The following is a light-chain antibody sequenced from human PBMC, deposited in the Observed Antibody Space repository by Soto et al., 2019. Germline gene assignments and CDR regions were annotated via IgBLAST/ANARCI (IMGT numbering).Light chain of an antibody. J-gene: IGKJ4*01. V-gene: IGKV3-20*01. CDR2: DAS. Sequence: IVLTQSPGTLCSSQRERATLSCRASQSVSSRYLAWYQQKPGQAPRLLIYDASNRATGIPARFSGSGSGTDFTLTISSLQSEDFAVYYCQQYHEWPLSFGGGTKVDI. CDR3: QQYHEWPLS. CDR1: QSVSSRY.